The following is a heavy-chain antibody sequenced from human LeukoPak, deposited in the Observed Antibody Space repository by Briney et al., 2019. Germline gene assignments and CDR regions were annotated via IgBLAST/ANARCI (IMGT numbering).Heavy chain of an antibody. Sequence: SETLSLTCTVSGGSISSYYWSWIRQPPGKGLEWIGSIYHSGSTYYNPSLKSRVTISVDTSKNQFSLKLSSVTAADTAVYYCARYYYDSSGYYRMIDYWGQGTLVTVSS. D-gene: IGHD3-22*01. CDR1: GGSISSYY. J-gene: IGHJ4*02. CDR3: ARYYYDSSGYYRMIDY. CDR2: IYHSGST. V-gene: IGHV4-59*08.